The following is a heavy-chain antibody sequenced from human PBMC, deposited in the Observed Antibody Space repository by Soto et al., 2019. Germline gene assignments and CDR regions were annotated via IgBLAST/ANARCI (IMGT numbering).Heavy chain of an antibody. J-gene: IGHJ4*02. Sequence: GGSLRLSCAASGFTFSSYSMNWVRQAPGKGLEWVSSISSSSSYIYYADSVKGRFTISRDNAKNSLYLQMNSLRAEDTAVYYCARWGGLYYGSGSYSRYFDYWGQGTLVTVSS. V-gene: IGHV3-21*01. D-gene: IGHD3-10*01. CDR3: ARWGGLYYGSGSYSRYFDY. CDR2: ISSSSSYI. CDR1: GFTFSSYS.